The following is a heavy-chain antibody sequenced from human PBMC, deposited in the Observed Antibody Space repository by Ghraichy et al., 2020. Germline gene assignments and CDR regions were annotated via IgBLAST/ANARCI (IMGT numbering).Heavy chain of an antibody. V-gene: IGHV1-69*13. CDR3: ASSVIAVASGADY. D-gene: IGHD6-19*01. J-gene: IGHJ4*02. Sequence: SVKVSCKASGGTFSSYAISWVRQAPGQGLEWMGGIIPIFGTANYAQKFQGRVTITADESMSTAYMELSSLRSEDTAVYYCASSVIAVASGADYWGQGTLVTVSS. CDR1: GGTFSSYA. CDR2: IIPIFGTA.